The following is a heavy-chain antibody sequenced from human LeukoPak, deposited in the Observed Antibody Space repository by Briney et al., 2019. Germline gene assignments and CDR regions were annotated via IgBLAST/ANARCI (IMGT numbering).Heavy chain of an antibody. CDR1: GYTFTSYD. J-gene: IGHJ5*02. CDR2: MNPNSGNT. Sequence: ASVKVSCKASGYTFTSYDINWVRQATGQGLEWMGWMNPNSGNTGYAQKFQGRVTMTRNTSISTAYMELSSLRSEDTAVYYCARGSEYCSSTSCQNWFDPWGQGTLATVSS. V-gene: IGHV1-8*01. D-gene: IGHD2-2*01. CDR3: ARGSEYCSSTSCQNWFDP.